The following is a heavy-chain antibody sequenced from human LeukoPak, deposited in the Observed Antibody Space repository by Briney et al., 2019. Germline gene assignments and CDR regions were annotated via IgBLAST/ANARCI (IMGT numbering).Heavy chain of an antibody. J-gene: IGHJ5*02. CDR2: FDPEDGET. Sequence: ASVKVSCKVSGYTLTELSMHWVRQAPGKGLEWMGGFDPEDGETIYAQKFQGRVTMTEDTSTDTAYMELSSLRSEDTAVYYCAKVRLLPYDSSGYTWFDPWGQGTLVTVSS. V-gene: IGHV1-24*01. D-gene: IGHD3-22*01. CDR3: AKVRLLPYDSSGYTWFDP. CDR1: GYTLTELS.